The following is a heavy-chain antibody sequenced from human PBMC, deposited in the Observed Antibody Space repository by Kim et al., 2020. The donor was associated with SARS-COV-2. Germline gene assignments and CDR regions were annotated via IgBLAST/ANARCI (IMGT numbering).Heavy chain of an antibody. CDR3: AREGPEGAFDI. J-gene: IGHJ3*02. CDR1: GGSISSYY. Sequence: SETLSLTCTVSGGSISSYYWSWIRQPPGKGLEWIGYIYYSGSTNYNPSLKSRVTISVDTSKNQFSLKLSSVTAADTAVYYCAREGPEGAFDIWGQGTMVT. V-gene: IGHV4-59*01. CDR2: IYYSGST.